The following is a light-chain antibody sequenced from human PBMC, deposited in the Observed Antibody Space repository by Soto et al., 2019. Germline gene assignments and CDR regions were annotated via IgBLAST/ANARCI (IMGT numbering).Light chain of an antibody. CDR3: QQYNSYSPT. CDR1: QSISSW. J-gene: IGKJ2*01. CDR2: DAS. V-gene: IGKV1-5*01. Sequence: DIQMTQSPSTLSASVGDRVTLTCRASQSISSWLAWYQQKPGKAPKVLISDASSMESGVPSRFSGSGSGTEFTLTISSLQPDDFATYYCQQYNSYSPTFGRGTKVEIK.